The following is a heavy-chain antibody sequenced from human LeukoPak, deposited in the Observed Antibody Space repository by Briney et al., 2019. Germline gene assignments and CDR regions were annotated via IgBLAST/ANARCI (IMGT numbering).Heavy chain of an antibody. CDR2: ISGSGGST. J-gene: IGHJ4*02. Sequence: GGSLRLSCAAPGFTFSSYAMSWVRQAPGKGLEWVSAISGSGGSTYYADSVKGRFTISRDNSKNTLYLQMNSLRAEDTAVYYCATLAYCGGDCDYWGQGTLVTVSS. D-gene: IGHD2-21*02. CDR1: GFTFSSYA. V-gene: IGHV3-23*01. CDR3: ATLAYCGGDCDY.